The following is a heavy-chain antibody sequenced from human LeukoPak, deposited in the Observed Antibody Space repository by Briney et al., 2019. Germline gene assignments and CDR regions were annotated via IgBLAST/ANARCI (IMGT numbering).Heavy chain of an antibody. D-gene: IGHD3-3*01. V-gene: IGHV3-74*01. CDR1: GLIFSGYW. J-gene: IGHJ5*02. CDR3: TKSDWFDP. CDR2: IKNDGSIT. Sequence: GGSLRLSCAASGLIFSGYWMHWVRQAPGKRLVWLSRIKNDGSITSYADSVKGRFTISRDNAKNTLYLQMNSLRVEDTAVYYCTKSDWFDPWGQGTLVTVSS.